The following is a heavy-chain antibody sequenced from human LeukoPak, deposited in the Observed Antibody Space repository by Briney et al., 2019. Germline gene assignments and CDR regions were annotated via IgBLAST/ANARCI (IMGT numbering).Heavy chain of an antibody. V-gene: IGHV3-9*01. CDR3: AKDNRRHYTSGPNPDSLH. J-gene: IGHJ4*02. D-gene: IGHD6-19*01. Sequence: PGGSLRLSCAGSGFIFNNYAMHWVRQPPGKGLEWVSGSWNSGSIDYADSVKGRFTISRDNAKNSLYLQMNSLRVEDTAFYYCAKDNRRHYTSGPNPDSLHWGQGALVTVSS. CDR1: GFIFNNYA. CDR2: SWNSGSI.